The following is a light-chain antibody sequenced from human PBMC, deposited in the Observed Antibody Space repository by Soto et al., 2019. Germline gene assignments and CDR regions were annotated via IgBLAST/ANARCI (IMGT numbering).Light chain of an antibody. CDR2: EGT. Sequence: QSVLTQPASVSGFLGQSITMSCTGSSSDVGTFNLVSWFQQHPGKAPKLLIFEGTKRPSGVSDRFSGSKSGNTASLTVSGLQAEDEADYYCSSYAGSSNVFGTGTKVTVL. J-gene: IGLJ1*01. CDR3: SSYAGSSNV. V-gene: IGLV2-14*02. CDR1: SSDVGTFNL.